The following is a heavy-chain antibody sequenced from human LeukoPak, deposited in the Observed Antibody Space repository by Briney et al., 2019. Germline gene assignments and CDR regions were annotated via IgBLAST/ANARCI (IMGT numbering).Heavy chain of an antibody. Sequence: SETLSLTCTVSGGSISSYYWSWIRQPAGKGLEWIGRIYYSGSTNYNPSLKSRVTISVDTSKNQFSLKLSSVTAADTAVYYCARGPGYSSSWYYDYWGQGTLVTVSS. CDR1: GGSISSYY. CDR2: IYYSGST. J-gene: IGHJ4*02. V-gene: IGHV4-4*07. CDR3: ARGPGYSSSWYYDY. D-gene: IGHD6-13*01.